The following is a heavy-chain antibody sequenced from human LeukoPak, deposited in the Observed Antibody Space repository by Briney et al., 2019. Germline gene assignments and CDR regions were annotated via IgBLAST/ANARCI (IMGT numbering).Heavy chain of an antibody. J-gene: IGHJ4*02. Sequence: PGGSLRLSCAASGFTFSSNGMHWVRQAPGKGLEWVAVIWYDGSNKHYVDSVKGRFTISRDNSKNTLYLQMNSLRAEDTAVYYCAKGGESDYGDRFDYWGQGTLVTVSS. CDR2: IWYDGSNK. CDR3: AKGGESDYGDRFDY. D-gene: IGHD4-17*01. V-gene: IGHV3-33*06. CDR1: GFTFSSNG.